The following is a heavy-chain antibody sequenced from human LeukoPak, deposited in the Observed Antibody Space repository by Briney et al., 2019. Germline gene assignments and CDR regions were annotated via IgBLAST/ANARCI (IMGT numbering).Heavy chain of an antibody. CDR3: ARDTRIQLWFHFDY. Sequence: GGSLRLSCAASGFAFSDYYMSWIRQAPGKGLEWVSYISSSGSTIYYADSVKGRFTISRDNAKNSLYLQMNSLRAEDTAVYYCARDTRIQLWFHFDYWGQGTLVTVSS. CDR2: ISSSGSTI. V-gene: IGHV3-11*01. D-gene: IGHD5-18*01. J-gene: IGHJ4*02. CDR1: GFAFSDYY.